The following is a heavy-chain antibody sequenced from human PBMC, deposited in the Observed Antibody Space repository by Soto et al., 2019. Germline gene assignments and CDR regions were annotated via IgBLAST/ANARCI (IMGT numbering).Heavy chain of an antibody. V-gene: IGHV4-59*01. CDR1: GGSISSYY. J-gene: IGHJ4*02. CDR3: ASAPYYYDSSGYYPFDY. CDR2: IYYSGST. Sequence: SETLSLTCTVSGGSISSYYWSWIRQPPGKGLEWIGYIYYSGSTNYNPSLKSRVTISVDTSKNQFSLTLSSVTAADTAVYYCASAPYYYDSSGYYPFDYWGQGTLVTVSS. D-gene: IGHD3-22*01.